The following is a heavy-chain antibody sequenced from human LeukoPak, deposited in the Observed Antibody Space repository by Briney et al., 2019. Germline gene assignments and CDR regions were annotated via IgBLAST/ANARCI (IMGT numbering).Heavy chain of an antibody. D-gene: IGHD3-10*02. CDR2: ISSSGSTI. Sequence: GGSLRLSCPASGFTFSSYEMNWVRQAPAKGLEWVSYISSSGSTIYYADSVEGRFTISRDNDKNSLYLQMNSLRAEDTAVYYCAELGITMIGGVWGKGTTVTISS. J-gene: IGHJ6*04. CDR1: GFTFSSYE. V-gene: IGHV3-48*03. CDR3: AELGITMIGGV.